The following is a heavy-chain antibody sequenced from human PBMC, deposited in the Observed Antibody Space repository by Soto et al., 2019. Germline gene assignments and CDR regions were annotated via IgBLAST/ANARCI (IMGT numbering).Heavy chain of an antibody. D-gene: IGHD6-19*01. J-gene: IGHJ4*02. V-gene: IGHV4-34*01. Sequence: QVQLQQWGAGLLKPSETLSLTCAVYGGSFSGYYWSWIRQPPGKGLEWIGEINHSGSTNYNPSLKRRFTISVDTSKNQFSLKLSSVTAADTAGYYCARGEGSGWLGWGQGTLVTVSS. CDR3: ARGEGSGWLG. CDR2: INHSGST. CDR1: GGSFSGYY.